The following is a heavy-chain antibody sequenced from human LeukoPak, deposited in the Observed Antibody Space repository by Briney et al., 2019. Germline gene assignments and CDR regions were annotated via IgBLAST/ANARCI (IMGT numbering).Heavy chain of an antibody. CDR1: GCTFTSYA. V-gene: IGHV7-4-1*02. D-gene: IGHD3-9*01. Sequence: ASVKVSCKASGCTFTSYAMNWVRQAPGQGLEWMGWINTNTGNPTYAQGFTGRFVFSLDTSVSTAYLQISSLKAEDTAVYYCAISPVYYDILTGYYKASPLDYWGQGTLVTVSS. CDR3: AISPVYYDILTGYYKASPLDY. J-gene: IGHJ4*02. CDR2: INTNTGNP.